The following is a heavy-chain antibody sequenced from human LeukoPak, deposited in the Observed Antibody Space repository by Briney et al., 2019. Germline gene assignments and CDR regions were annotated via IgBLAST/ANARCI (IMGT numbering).Heavy chain of an antibody. CDR1: GFNFDDYA. J-gene: IGHJ2*01. CDR2: INWKTGNG. V-gene: IGHV3-9*01. D-gene: IGHD5-24*01. Sequence: GGSLRLSCAVSGFNFDDYAMHWVRHAPGRDLEWVSGINWKTGNGIYADSVKGRFTISRDNAKNSLYLQMSSLRAEDTALYYCTRRAARWQFDLWGRGTLLTVSS. CDR3: TRRAARWQFDL.